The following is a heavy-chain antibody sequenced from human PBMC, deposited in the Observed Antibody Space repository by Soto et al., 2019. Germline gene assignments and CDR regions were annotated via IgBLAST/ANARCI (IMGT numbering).Heavy chain of an antibody. Sequence: ASVKVSGKASVYTFTSYGIRWVRQAPGQGLEWMGWISAYNGNTNYAQKLQGRVTMTTDTSTSTAYMELRSLRSDDTAVYYCARDRGYSYGYRFSNWFDPWGQGTLVTVSS. CDR3: ARDRGYSYGYRFSNWFDP. D-gene: IGHD5-18*01. J-gene: IGHJ5*02. CDR2: ISAYNGNT. V-gene: IGHV1-18*04. CDR1: VYTFTSYG.